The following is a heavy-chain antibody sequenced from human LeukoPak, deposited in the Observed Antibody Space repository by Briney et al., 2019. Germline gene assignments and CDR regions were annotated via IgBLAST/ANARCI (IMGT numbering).Heavy chain of an antibody. D-gene: IGHD3-22*01. V-gene: IGHV3-74*01. J-gene: IGHJ1*01. Sequence: QTGGSLRLSCAASGFTFSSYWMHWVRQAPGKGLVWVSRIKSDGSTNYADSVKGRFTISGDNAKNTLSLQMNSLRAEDTGVYYCARAPSEIGGYYPEYFRQWGEGTLVTVSS. CDR1: GFTFSSYW. CDR3: ARAPSEIGGYYPEYFRQ. CDR2: IKSDGST.